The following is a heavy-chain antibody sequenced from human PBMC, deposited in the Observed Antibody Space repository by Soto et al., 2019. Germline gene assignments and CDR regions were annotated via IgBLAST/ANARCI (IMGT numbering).Heavy chain of an antibody. D-gene: IGHD3-22*01. CDR3: ARHYYKYYDSSGYYRSPAY. J-gene: IGHJ4*02. CDR2: ISYDGSDK. V-gene: IGHV3-30-3*01. Sequence: QVQLVESGGGVVQPGRSLRLSCAASGFTFSSYAMHWVRQAPGKGLEWVALISYDGSDKDYADSVKGRFTISRDNSRNTRFLRMNSLRAEDTAVYYCARHYYKYYDSSGYYRSPAYWGQGTLVTVSS. CDR1: GFTFSSYA.